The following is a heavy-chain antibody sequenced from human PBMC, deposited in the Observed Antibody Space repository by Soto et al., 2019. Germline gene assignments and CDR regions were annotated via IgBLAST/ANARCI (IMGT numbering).Heavy chain of an antibody. CDR2: ISSSSGYI. Sequence: GGSLRLSCAASGFTFSSYSMNWVRQAPGKGLEWVSSISSSSGYIYYADSVKGRFTISRDNAKNSLYLQMNSLRAEDTAVYYCARDLYARYDFWSGYYPFDYWGQGTLVTVS. V-gene: IGHV3-21*01. CDR3: ARDLYARYDFWSGYYPFDY. D-gene: IGHD3-3*01. J-gene: IGHJ4*02. CDR1: GFTFSSYS.